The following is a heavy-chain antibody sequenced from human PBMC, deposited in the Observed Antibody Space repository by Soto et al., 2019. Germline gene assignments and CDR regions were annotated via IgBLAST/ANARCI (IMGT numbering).Heavy chain of an antibody. J-gene: IGHJ4*02. CDR3: AKNCGGDCPFDY. CDR1: GFTFSSYA. CDR2: ISGSGGST. D-gene: IGHD2-21*02. Sequence: GGSLRLSCVASGFTFSSYAMSWVRQAPGKGLEWVSAISGSGGSTYYADPVKGRFTISRDNSKNTLYLQMNSLRAEDTAVYYCAKNCGGDCPFDYWGQGTLVTVSS. V-gene: IGHV3-23*01.